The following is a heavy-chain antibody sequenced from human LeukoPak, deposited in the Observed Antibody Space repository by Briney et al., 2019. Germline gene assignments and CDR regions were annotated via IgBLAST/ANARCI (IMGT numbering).Heavy chain of an antibody. CDR3: AKDILPSAPDAFDI. D-gene: IGHD6-6*01. CDR1: GFTFSSYA. J-gene: IGHJ3*02. V-gene: IGHV3-23*01. Sequence: PGGSLRLSCAASGFTFSSYAMSWVRRAPGKGLEWVSAISGSGGSTFSADSVKARFTISRDNSKNTLDLQMNSVSAEDTAVYYCAKDILPSAPDAFDIWGQGTMVTVSS. CDR2: ISGSGGST.